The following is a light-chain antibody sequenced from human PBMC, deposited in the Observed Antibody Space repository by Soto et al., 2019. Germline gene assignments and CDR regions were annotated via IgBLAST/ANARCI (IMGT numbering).Light chain of an antibody. CDR1: QSVSSSY. CDR2: GAS. CDR3: QQYGSPPQT. J-gene: IGKJ1*01. V-gene: IGKV3-20*01. Sequence: EIVLTQSPGTLSLSPGERATLSCRASQSVSSSYLAGYQQKPGQAPRLLIYGASSRATGSTDRLSGSGSGTDFTLTISRREPEDFGVYYCQQYGSPPQTFGQGTKVDIK.